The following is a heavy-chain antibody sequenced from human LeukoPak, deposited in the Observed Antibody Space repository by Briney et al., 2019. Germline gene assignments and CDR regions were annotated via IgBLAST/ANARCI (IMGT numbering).Heavy chain of an antibody. CDR1: GYTFTSYY. D-gene: IGHD6-19*01. CDR3: ARGLSGWQQGSYYYYYMDV. J-gene: IGHJ6*03. V-gene: IGHV1-46*01. Sequence: ASVKVSCKASGYTFTSYYMHWVRQAPGQGLEWMGIINPSGGSTSYAQKFQGRVTMTRDTSTSTVYMELSSLRSEDTAVYYCARGLSGWQQGSYYYYYMDVWGKGTTVTISS. CDR2: INPSGGST.